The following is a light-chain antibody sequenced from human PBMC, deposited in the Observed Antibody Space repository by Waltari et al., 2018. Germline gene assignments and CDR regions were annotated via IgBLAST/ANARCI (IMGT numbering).Light chain of an antibody. V-gene: IGLV2-8*01. Sequence: QSALTQPPSASGSPGQSVSISCTGTSSDVAFYAFVSWYQQDPGKAPKLIIYDVNKRPSGVPGRFSGSKSGNTASLIVSGLQADDEAYYYCSSYAGDNILIFGGGTKLTV. CDR3: SSYAGDNILI. J-gene: IGLJ2*01. CDR2: DVN. CDR1: SSDVAFYAF.